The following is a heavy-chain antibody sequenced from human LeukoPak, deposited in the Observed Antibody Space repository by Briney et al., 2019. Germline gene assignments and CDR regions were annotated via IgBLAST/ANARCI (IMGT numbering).Heavy chain of an antibody. J-gene: IGHJ4*02. CDR3: ARGGDTMVRGVIPNDY. V-gene: IGHV1-46*01. Sequence: ASVKVSCKASGYTFTSYYMHWVRQAPGQGLEWMGIINPSGGSTSYAKKFQGRVTMTRDTSTSTVYMELSSLRSEDTAVYYCARGGDTMVRGVIPNDYWGQGTLVTVSS. D-gene: IGHD3-10*01. CDR1: GYTFTSYY. CDR2: INPSGGST.